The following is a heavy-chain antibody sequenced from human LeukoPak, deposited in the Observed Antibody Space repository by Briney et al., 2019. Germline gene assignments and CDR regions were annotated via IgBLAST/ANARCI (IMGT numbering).Heavy chain of an antibody. D-gene: IGHD1-26*01. CDR1: GFTFSSYS. Sequence: PGGSLRLSCAASGFTFSSYSMCWVRQAPGKGLEWVAVISYDGSNKYYADSVKGRFTISRDNSKNTLYLQMSSLRAEDTAVYYCANGPWEVPTFDYWGQGTLVTVSS. CDR2: ISYDGSNK. V-gene: IGHV3-30*04. J-gene: IGHJ4*02. CDR3: ANGPWEVPTFDY.